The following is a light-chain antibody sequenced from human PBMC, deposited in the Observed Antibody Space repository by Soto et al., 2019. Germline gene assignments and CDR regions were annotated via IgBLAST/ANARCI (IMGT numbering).Light chain of an antibody. Sequence: IVFTQSPATLSLSPGERATLSCRASQSISSYLAWYQQKPGQAPRLLLYDVSNRAPGIPARFSGSGSGTDFTLTISSLEPEDFAVYYCQQRSNWPPFTFGPGTKVDIK. CDR3: QQRSNWPPFT. CDR1: QSISSY. CDR2: DVS. V-gene: IGKV3-11*01. J-gene: IGKJ3*01.